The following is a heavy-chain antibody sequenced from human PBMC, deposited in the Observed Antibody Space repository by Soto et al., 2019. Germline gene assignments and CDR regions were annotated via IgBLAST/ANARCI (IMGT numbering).Heavy chain of an antibody. CDR3: ARYWGSNANFDY. Sequence: GGSLRLSCAASGFTFSSYSMNWVRQAPGKGLEWVSSISASSYYIYYTDSVKGRFAISRDNAKKSLYLQMNSLRAEDTAVYFCARYWGSNANFDYWGQGTLVTVSS. CDR1: GFTFSSYS. V-gene: IGHV3-21*01. D-gene: IGHD7-27*01. J-gene: IGHJ4*02. CDR2: ISASSYYI.